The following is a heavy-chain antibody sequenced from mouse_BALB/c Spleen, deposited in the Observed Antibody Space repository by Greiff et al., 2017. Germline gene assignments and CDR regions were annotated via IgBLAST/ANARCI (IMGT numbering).Heavy chain of an antibody. Sequence: QVQLQQSGAELAKPGASVKMSCKASGYTFTSYWMHWVKQRPGQGLEWIGYINPSTGYTEYNQKFKDKATLTADISSSTAYMQLSSLTSEDSAVYYCARLITTDYWGQGTSLTVSS. CDR1: GYTFTSYW. D-gene: IGHD2-4*01. CDR2: INPSTGYT. CDR3: ARLITTDY. J-gene: IGHJ2*02. V-gene: IGHV1-7*01.